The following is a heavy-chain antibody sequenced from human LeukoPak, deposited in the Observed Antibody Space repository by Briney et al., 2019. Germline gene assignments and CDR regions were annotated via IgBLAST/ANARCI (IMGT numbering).Heavy chain of an antibody. Sequence: GASVKVSCKASGYTFTSYAMHWVRQAPGQRLEWMGWINAGNGNTKYSQKFQGRVTITRDTSASTAYMELSSLRSEDTAVYYCAREMGAYQLGMDLSPGIAADVWGKGTSVTVSS. J-gene: IGHJ6*04. D-gene: IGHD6-13*01. CDR2: INAGNGNT. V-gene: IGHV1-3*01. CDR3: AREMGAYQLGMDLSPGIAADV. CDR1: GYTFTSYA.